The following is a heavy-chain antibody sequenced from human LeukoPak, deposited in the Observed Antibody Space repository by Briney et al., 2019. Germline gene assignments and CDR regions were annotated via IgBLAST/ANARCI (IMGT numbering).Heavy chain of an antibody. Sequence: SGGSLRLSCAASGFTFSSYSMNWVRQPPGKGLEWIGSIYYSGSTYYNPSLKSRVTISVDTSKNQFSLKLSSVTAADTAVYYCASGRVVVTYAFDIWGQGTMVTVSS. J-gene: IGHJ3*02. CDR3: ASGRVVVTYAFDI. CDR1: GFTFSSYSMN. CDR2: IYYSGST. D-gene: IGHD3-22*01. V-gene: IGHV4-39*01.